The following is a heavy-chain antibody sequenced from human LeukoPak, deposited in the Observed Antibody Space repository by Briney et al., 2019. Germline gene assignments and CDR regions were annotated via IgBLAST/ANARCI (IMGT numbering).Heavy chain of an antibody. Sequence: ALLLSSAASGFSFINYGMHWVRQAPGRGREWVAIILYDGKNKYHSDAVKGRSTISRDNSKNTLYLQMNSLRAEDTAVYYCARDSSGWRLFDYWGQGTLVSVSS. CDR3: ARDSSGWRLFDY. D-gene: IGHD6-19*01. J-gene: IGHJ4*02. V-gene: IGHV3-33*01. CDR2: ILYDGKNK. CDR1: GFSFINYG.